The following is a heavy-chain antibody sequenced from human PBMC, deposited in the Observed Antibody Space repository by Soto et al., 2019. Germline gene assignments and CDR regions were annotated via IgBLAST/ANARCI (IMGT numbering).Heavy chain of an antibody. CDR2: IKMDASEK. J-gene: IGHJ4*02. Sequence: PGGSLRLSCVASGFPFGYYWMSWVRQAPGKGLEWLATIKMDASEKKYVDSVKGRFTMSRDNAKNSLYLQMNSLEPEDTAVYYCTRDNTRYSFDYWSQGTQVTVS. CDR3: TRDNTRYSFDY. V-gene: IGHV3-7*03. CDR1: GFPFGYYW. D-gene: IGHD2-2*02.